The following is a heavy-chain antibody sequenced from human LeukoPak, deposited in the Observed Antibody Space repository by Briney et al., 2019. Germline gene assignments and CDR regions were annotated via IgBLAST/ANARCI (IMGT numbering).Heavy chain of an antibody. Sequence: SETLSLTCTVSGGSISSYYWSWIRQPPGKGLEWIGYTHYSGSTNYNPSLKSRVTISVDTSKNQFSLKLSSVTAADTAVYYCARERCSSTSCYTEDYYYMDVWGKGTTVTVSS. CDR1: GGSISSYY. CDR3: ARERCSSTSCYTEDYYYMDV. CDR2: THYSGST. V-gene: IGHV4-59*01. D-gene: IGHD2-2*02. J-gene: IGHJ6*03.